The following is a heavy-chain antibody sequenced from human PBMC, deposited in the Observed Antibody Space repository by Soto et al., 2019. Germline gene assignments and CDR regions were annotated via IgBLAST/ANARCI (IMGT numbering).Heavy chain of an antibody. CDR2: FDPEDGET. Sequence: EASVKVSCKVSGYTLTELSMHWVRQAPGKGLEWMGGFDPEDGETIYAQKFQGRVTMTEDTSTDTAYMELSSLRSEDTAVYYCSRVDPGETSPFDHWGQGTLVTVSS. D-gene: IGHD3-10*01. V-gene: IGHV1-24*01. CDR1: GYTLTELS. CDR3: SRVDPGETSPFDH. J-gene: IGHJ4*02.